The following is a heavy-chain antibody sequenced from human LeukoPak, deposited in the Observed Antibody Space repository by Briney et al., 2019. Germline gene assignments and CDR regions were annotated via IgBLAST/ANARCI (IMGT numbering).Heavy chain of an antibody. J-gene: IGHJ4*02. V-gene: IGHV4-34*01. Sequence: SETLSLTCAVYGGSFSGYYWSWIRQPPGKGLEWIGEINHSGSTNYNPSLKSRVTISVDTSKNQFSLKQSSVTAADTAVYYCARGITIFGVVLDYWGQGTLVTVSS. CDR3: ARGITIFGVVLDY. D-gene: IGHD3-3*01. CDR1: GGSFSGYY. CDR2: INHSGST.